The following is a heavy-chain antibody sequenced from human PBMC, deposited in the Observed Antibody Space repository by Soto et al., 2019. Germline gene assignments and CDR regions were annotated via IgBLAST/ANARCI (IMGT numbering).Heavy chain of an antibody. D-gene: IGHD1-26*01. J-gene: IGHJ4*02. V-gene: IGHV3-53*01. CDR1: GFTVSSIY. Sequence: EVQLVESGGGLIQPGGSLRLSCAASGFTVSSIYMSWVRQAPGKGLEWVSVIYSGGSTYYADSVKGRFTISRDNSKNTLYLQMNSLRAEDTAVYYCLLRGGSFLDTYFDYWGQGTLVTVSS. CDR2: IYSGGST. CDR3: LLRGGSFLDTYFDY.